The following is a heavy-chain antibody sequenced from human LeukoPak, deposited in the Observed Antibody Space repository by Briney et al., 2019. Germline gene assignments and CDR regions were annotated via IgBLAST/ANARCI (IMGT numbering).Heavy chain of an antibody. D-gene: IGHD1-26*01. CDR3: ARAYMREGGSYYFVY. V-gene: IGHV1-69*05. Sequence: SVKVSCKASGGTFSSYGISWVRQAPGQGLEWMGGIIPISGTTNYAQKFQGRVTMTRDTSTSTVYMELSSLRSEDTAVYYCARAYMREGGSYYFVYWGQGTLVTVSS. J-gene: IGHJ4*02. CDR1: GGTFSSYG. CDR2: IIPISGTT.